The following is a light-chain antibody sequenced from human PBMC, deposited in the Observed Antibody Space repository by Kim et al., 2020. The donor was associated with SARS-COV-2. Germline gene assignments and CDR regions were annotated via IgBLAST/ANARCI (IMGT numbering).Light chain of an antibody. CDR3: QQYDNGWT. V-gene: IGKV3-15*01. Sequence: SPGERAALSCRASQRIGDNLAWYHQKVGQAPRVLIYGASTRATGVPARFSGTGSETEFSLTISSLQPEDLGVYYCQQYDNGWTFGQGTKVDIK. CDR1: QRIGDN. J-gene: IGKJ1*01. CDR2: GAS.